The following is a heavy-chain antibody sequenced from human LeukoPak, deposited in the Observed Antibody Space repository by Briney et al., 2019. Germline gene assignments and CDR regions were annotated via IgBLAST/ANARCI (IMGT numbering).Heavy chain of an antibody. Sequence: SETLSLTCTVSGGSISSYYWSWIRQPPGRGLEWIGYIYYSGSTNYNPSLKSRVTISVDTSKNQFSLKLSSVTAADTAVYYCARQGYYGSGRENWFDPWGQGTLVTVSS. CDR3: ARQGYYGSGRENWFDP. J-gene: IGHJ5*02. CDR1: GGSISSYY. V-gene: IGHV4-59*08. D-gene: IGHD3-10*01. CDR2: IYYSGST.